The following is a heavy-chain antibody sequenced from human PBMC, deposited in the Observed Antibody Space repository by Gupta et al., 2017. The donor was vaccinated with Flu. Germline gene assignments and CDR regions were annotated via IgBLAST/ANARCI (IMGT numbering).Heavy chain of an antibody. Sequence: EVQLVQSGAELKKPGESLKISCKGYGYSFSNYWIAWVRQMPGKGLEWMGIIYPGDSDARYSPSFQGQATISVDKSVSTAYLQWSRLEAPDTGLYYCARGSITSGNTNSLDFWGQGTLVTVSS. CDR2: IYPGDSDA. J-gene: IGHJ4*02. V-gene: IGHV5-51*03. CDR1: GYSFSNYW. CDR3: ARGSITSGNTNSLDF. D-gene: IGHD3-16*01.